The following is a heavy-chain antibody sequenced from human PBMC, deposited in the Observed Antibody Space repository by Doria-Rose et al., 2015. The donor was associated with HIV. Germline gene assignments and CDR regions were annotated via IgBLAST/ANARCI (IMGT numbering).Heavy chain of an antibody. J-gene: IGHJ4*02. D-gene: IGHD6-13*01. CDR1: GVSLSSPGMG. Sequence: SGPVLVKPTETLTLTCTVSGVSLSSPGMGVSWIRQPPGKALEWLAIIFSDDERSYNASLKSRLSISRGTSRGQVVLTMPVMDPVDTATDYCARIKSSRWYDNYYCDFWGQGTLVIVS. CDR2: IFSDDER. V-gene: IGHV2-26*01. CDR3: ARIKSSRWYDNYYCDF.